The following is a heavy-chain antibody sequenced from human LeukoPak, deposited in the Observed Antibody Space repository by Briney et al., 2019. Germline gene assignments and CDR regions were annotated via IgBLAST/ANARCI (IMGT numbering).Heavy chain of an antibody. Sequence: PSETLSLTCTVSGGSISSYYWSWLRQPPGKGLEWIGYIYYSGSTNYNPSLKSRVTISDTSKNQFSLKLSSVTAADTAVYYCARGLGYSYPVHLAGWGQGTLVTVSS. CDR3: ARGLGYSYPVHLAG. J-gene: IGHJ4*02. D-gene: IGHD5-18*01. CDR1: GGSISSYY. CDR2: IYYSGST. V-gene: IGHV4-59*01.